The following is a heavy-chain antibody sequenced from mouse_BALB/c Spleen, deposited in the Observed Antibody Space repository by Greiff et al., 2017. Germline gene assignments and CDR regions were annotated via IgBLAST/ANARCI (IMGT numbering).Heavy chain of an antibody. CDR2: IDPANGNT. D-gene: IGHD1-1*01. CDR3: ARKNYGSSPYWYFDV. V-gene: IGHV14-3*02. Sequence: EVQLQQSGAELVKPGASVKLSCTASGFNIKDTYMHWVKQRPEQGLEWIGRIDPANGNTKYDPKFQGKATITADTSSNTAYLQLSSLTSEDTAVYYCARKNYGSSPYWYFDVWGAGTTVTVSS. CDR1: GFNIKDTY. J-gene: IGHJ1*01.